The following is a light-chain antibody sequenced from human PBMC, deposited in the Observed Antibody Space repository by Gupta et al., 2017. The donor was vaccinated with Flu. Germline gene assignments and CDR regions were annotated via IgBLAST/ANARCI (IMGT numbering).Light chain of an antibody. CDR1: AVTNQY. J-gene: IGLJ1*01. Sequence: GHTARITCAGDAVTNQYVYWFQQKPGQAPALLIYKDTERHSGIPERFSASGSGTTVTLTISGVQAEDEADYYCQSADSTSNYYVFGAGTKVTVL. V-gene: IGLV3-25*03. CDR2: KDT. CDR3: QSADSTSNYYV.